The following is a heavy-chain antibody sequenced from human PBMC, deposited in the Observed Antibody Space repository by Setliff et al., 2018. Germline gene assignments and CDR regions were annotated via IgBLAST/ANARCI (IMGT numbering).Heavy chain of an antibody. J-gene: IGHJ5*02. Sequence: SETLSLTCSVSGGSISSSYWTWIRQPPGKGLEWIGYIYSSRSSNYNPSLKSRVTISVDTSKNQFSLRLSSVTAADTAVYYCARAAKYDSSGYYGFWFDPWGQGNLVTVSS. D-gene: IGHD3-22*01. V-gene: IGHV4-59*01. CDR2: IYSSRSS. CDR3: ARAAKYDSSGYYGFWFDP. CDR1: GGSISSSY.